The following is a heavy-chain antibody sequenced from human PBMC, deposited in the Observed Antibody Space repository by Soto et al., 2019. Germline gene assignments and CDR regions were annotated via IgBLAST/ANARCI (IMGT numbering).Heavy chain of an antibody. CDR3: ARHADRGTYSRAFDI. CDR1: GASNSSGTYS. CDR2: IFYDGST. D-gene: IGHD1-26*01. J-gene: IGHJ3*02. V-gene: IGHV4-39*01. Sequence: PETLCLTSRVSGASNSSGTYSGGWIRQPPGRGLEWIGSIFYDGSTYYNPSLKSRVTISVDASKNQFSVKLSSVTAPDTAVYYCARHADRGTYSRAFDIWGQGTMVT.